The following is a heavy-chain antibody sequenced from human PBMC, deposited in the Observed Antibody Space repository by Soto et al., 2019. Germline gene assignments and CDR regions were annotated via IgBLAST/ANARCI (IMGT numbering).Heavy chain of an antibody. CDR1: GYTFTGYY. CDR2: INPNSGGT. CDR3: ARRLPEGYTVATPIPFDY. J-gene: IGHJ4*02. Sequence: ASVKVSCKASGYTFTGYYMHWVRQAPGQGLEWMGWINPNSGGTNYAQKFQGRVTMTRDTSISTAYMELSRLRSDDTAVYYCARRLPEGYTVATPIPFDYWGQGTLVTVSS. D-gene: IGHD5-12*01. V-gene: IGHV1-2*02.